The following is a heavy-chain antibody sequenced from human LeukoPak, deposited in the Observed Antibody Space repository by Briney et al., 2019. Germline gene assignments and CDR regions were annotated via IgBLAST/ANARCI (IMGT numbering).Heavy chain of an antibody. V-gene: IGHV3-21*01. J-gene: IGHJ4*02. CDR3: ARVKSSTSCLS. Sequence: GGSVRLSCSASGFTFSSYSMNWVRQAPGKGLEWVSSISSSSSYIYYADSVKCRFTISRDNPKNSLYLQMNSLRAEDTAVYYCARVKSSTSCLSWGQGTLVTVSS. D-gene: IGHD2-2*01. CDR1: GFTFSSYS. CDR2: ISSSSSYI.